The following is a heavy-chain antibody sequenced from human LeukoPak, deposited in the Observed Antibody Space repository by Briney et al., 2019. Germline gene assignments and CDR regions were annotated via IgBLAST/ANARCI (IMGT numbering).Heavy chain of an antibody. Sequence: GGSLRLSCAASGFTFSSYAMSWVRQAPGKGLEWVSGISWNSGSIGYADSVKGRFTISRDNAKNSLYLQMNSLRAEDTALYYCAKVGSGWYIGDYFDYWGQGTLVTVSS. CDR3: AKVGSGWYIGDYFDY. CDR2: ISWNSGSI. V-gene: IGHV3-9*01. J-gene: IGHJ4*02. D-gene: IGHD6-19*01. CDR1: GFTFSSYA.